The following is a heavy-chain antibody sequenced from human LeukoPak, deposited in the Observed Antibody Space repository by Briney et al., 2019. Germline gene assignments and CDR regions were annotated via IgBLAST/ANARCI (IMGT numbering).Heavy chain of an antibody. D-gene: IGHD2-21*02. CDR2: ISSSRTTFR. J-gene: IGHJ4*02. CDR3: ARSCGGDCYSDY. Sequence: GGSLRLSCAASGFSFSNYSMNWVRQAPGKGLEWVSSISSSRTTFRYYAGSMRGRFTISRDNAKNSLYLQMNSLRAEDTAVYYCARSCGGDCYSDYWGQGTLVTVSS. V-gene: IGHV3-21*01. CDR1: GFSFSNYS.